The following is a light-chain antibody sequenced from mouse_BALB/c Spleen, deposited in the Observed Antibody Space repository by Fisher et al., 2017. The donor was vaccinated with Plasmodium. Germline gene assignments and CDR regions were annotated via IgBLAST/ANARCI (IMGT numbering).Light chain of an antibody. V-gene: IGKV14-111*01. CDR3: QQYYTYGT. J-gene: IGKJ1*01. CDR1: QDIKSY. CDR2: RAN. Sequence: TQSPSSMYSSLGERVTITCKASQDIKSYLSWFQQKPGKSPKTLISRANRLVDGVPSRFSGSGFGQDFSLTISSLDYEDVGIYYCQQYYTYGTFGGGTKLEIK.